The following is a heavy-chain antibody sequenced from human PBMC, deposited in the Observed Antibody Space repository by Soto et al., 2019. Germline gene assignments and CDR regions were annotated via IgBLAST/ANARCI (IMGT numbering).Heavy chain of an antibody. V-gene: IGHV3-30-3*01. CDR2: ISYDGSNK. CDR1: GFTFSSYA. D-gene: IGHD2-2*01. Sequence: GGSLRLSCAASGFTFSSYAMHWVRQAPGKGLEWVAVISYDGSNKYYADSVKGRFTISRDNSKNTLYLQMNSLRAEDTAVYYCAAIVVVSPDFDYWGQGTLVTVSS. J-gene: IGHJ4*02. CDR3: AAIVVVSPDFDY.